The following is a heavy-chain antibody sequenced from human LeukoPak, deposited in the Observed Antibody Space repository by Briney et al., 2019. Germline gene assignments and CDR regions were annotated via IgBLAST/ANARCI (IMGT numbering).Heavy chain of an antibody. D-gene: IGHD2-2*01. CDR2: ISGSGGST. J-gene: IGHJ4*02. CDR1: GFTFSSYA. V-gene: IGHV3-23*01. Sequence: TGGSLRLSCAASGFTFSSYAMSWVRQAPGKGLEWVSAISGSGGSTYYADSVKGRFTISRDNSKNTLYLQMNSLRAEDTAVYYCAKGYCLRVVPAAAIFDYWGQGTLVTVSS. CDR3: AKGYCLRVVPAAAIFDY.